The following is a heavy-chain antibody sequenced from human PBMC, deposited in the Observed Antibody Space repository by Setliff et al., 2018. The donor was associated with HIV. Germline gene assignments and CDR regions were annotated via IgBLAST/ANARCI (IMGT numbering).Heavy chain of an antibody. V-gene: IGHV4-30-4*08. CDR2: IYYSGST. J-gene: IGHJ4*02. CDR3: FLFYDDRSGFYWD. Sequence: SETLSLTCTVSGGSISSGDYYWSWIRQPPGKGLEWIGYIYYSGSTYYNPSLKSRVTISVDTSKNQFSLKLKSVTAADTAVYYCFLFYDDRSGFYWDWGQGTPVTVSS. D-gene: IGHD3-22*01. CDR1: GGSISSGDYY.